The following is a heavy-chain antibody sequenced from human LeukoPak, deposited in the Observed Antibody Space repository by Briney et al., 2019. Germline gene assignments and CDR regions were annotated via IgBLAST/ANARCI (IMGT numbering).Heavy chain of an antibody. J-gene: IGHJ4*02. CDR3: ARDRGYSSYDY. V-gene: IGHV3-48*03. CDR2: ISSSGSTI. D-gene: IGHD6-19*01. Sequence: GGSLRLSCAASGFTFSSYEMNWVRQAPGKGLEWVSYISSSGSTIYYADSVKGRFTISRDDAENSLYLQMNSLRVEDTAVYYCARDRGYSSYDYWGQGTMVTVSS. CDR1: GFTFSSYE.